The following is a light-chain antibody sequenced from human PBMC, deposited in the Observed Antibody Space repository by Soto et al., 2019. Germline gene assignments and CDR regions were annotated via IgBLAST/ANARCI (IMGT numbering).Light chain of an antibody. V-gene: IGKV3-11*01. CDR3: QHRRRWPPH. CDR2: DAS. J-gene: IGKJ2*01. CDR1: QSVSGY. Sequence: EIVLTQSPATLSLSPGERATLSCRASQSVSGYLAWYQQKPGQAPRLLIYDASNRAPGIPARFSGSGSGTDFTLTMSSLAPEDLAVYYCQHRRRWPPHFGQGTKLDIK.